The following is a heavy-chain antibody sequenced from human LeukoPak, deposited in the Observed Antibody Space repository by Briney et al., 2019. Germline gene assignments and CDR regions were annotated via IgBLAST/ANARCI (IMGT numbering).Heavy chain of an antibody. CDR2: INPNSGGT. CDR3: ARANSVSGGWLSHISIYYYYGMDV. CDR1: GYTFTGYY. V-gene: IGHV1-2*02. J-gene: IGHJ6*02. D-gene: IGHD3-22*01. Sequence: ASVKVSCKASGYTFTGYYMHWVRQAPGQGLEWMGWINPNSGGTNYAQKFQGRVTMTRDTSISTAYMELSRLRSDDTAVYYCARANSVSGGWLSHISIYYYYGMDVWGQGTTVTVSS.